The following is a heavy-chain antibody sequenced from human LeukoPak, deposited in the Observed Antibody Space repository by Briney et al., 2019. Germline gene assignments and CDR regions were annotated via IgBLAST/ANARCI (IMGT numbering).Heavy chain of an antibody. J-gene: IGHJ4*02. CDR1: GFIVGNNY. CDR2: YRDGST. D-gene: IGHD1-26*01. CDR3: AREGVGVTGRNLGFEY. V-gene: IGHV3-53*01. Sequence: GGSLRLSCAASGFIVGNNYMSWVRQAPGKGLEWVSVYRDGSTYYADSVKGRFTISRDNSKNTLFLQTNSLRAEDTAVYYCAREGVGVTGRNLGFEYWGQGTLVTASS.